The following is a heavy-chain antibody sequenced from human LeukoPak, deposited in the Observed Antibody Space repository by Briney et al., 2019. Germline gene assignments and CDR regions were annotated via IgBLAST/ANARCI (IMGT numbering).Heavy chain of an antibody. CDR3: ARDTYRFIDF. CDR2: ISEDGSST. Sequence: GGSLRLSCAASGFSFSTYWMTWVRQTPGEGLDWVASISEDGSSTYYVDSVKGRFTISRDNAKGSLYLQMNNVRVEDAAVYYCARDTYRFIDFWGQGALVTVSS. J-gene: IGHJ4*02. V-gene: IGHV3-7*01. CDR1: GFSFSTYW.